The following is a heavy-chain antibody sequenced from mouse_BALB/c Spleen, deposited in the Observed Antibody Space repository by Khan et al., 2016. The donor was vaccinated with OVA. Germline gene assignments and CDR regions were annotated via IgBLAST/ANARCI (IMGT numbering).Heavy chain of an antibody. Sequence: EVELVESGGGLVKPGGSLKLSCAASGFTFSDYYMYWVRQTPEKRLEWVANISDGGSYTYYPDSVKGRFTISRDNAKNNRYLQMSSLKSEDTAMYYCARAGYGGFAYWGQGTLVTVSA. CDR2: ISDGGSYT. D-gene: IGHD1-1*02. CDR1: GFTFSDYY. CDR3: ARAGYGGFAY. V-gene: IGHV5-4*02. J-gene: IGHJ3*01.